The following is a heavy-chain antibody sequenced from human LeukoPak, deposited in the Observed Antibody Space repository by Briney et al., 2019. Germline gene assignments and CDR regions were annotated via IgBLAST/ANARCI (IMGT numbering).Heavy chain of an antibody. J-gene: IGHJ6*03. CDR1: GGSISSYY. Sequence: SETLSLTCTVSGGSISSYYWSWIRQPPGKGLEWIGYIYYSGSTNSNPSLKSRVTISVDTSKNQFSLKLSSVTAADTAVYYCARDGIADSSGYYYRDYYYYMDVWGKGTTVTVSS. CDR2: IYYSGST. D-gene: IGHD3-22*01. CDR3: ARDGIADSSGYYYRDYYYYMDV. V-gene: IGHV4-59*01.